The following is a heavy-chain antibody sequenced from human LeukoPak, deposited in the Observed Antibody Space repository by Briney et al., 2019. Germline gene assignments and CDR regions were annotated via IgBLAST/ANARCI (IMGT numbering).Heavy chain of an antibody. Sequence: GGSLRLSCAASGFSFSSYWMHWVRQAPGRGLVWVSRINSDGSSTIYADSVKGRFTISRDNAKNTLYLQMNSLRAEDTALYYCTRGYVGIDYWGQGALVTVSS. CDR2: INSDGSST. CDR1: GFSFSSYW. V-gene: IGHV3-74*01. J-gene: IGHJ4*02. D-gene: IGHD5-12*01. CDR3: TRGYVGIDY.